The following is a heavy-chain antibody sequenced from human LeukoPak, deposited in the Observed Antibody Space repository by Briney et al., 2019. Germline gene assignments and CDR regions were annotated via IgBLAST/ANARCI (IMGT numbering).Heavy chain of an antibody. CDR3: ARYRIAVSDPPNWFDP. J-gene: IGHJ5*02. D-gene: IGHD6-19*01. CDR1: GYTFTSYG. V-gene: IGHV1-18*01. Sequence: ASVKVSCKASGYTFTSYGIRWVRQAPGQGLEWMGWISAYNGNTNYAQKLQGRVTMTTDTSTNTAYMELRSLRSDDTAVYYCARYRIAVSDPPNWFDPWGQGTLVTVSS. CDR2: ISAYNGNT.